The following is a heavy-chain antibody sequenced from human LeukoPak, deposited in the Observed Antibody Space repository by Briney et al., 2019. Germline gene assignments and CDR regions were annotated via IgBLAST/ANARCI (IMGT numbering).Heavy chain of an antibody. CDR3: VRDPSGSGFAFDS. D-gene: IGHD1-1*01. CDR1: GFTFSTYL. V-gene: IGHV3-21*01. Sequence: GGSLRLSCAASGFTFSTYLMNWVRQAPGKGLEWVSSISSSSDYIYYVDSVKGRFTISRDNSEDTLYLQMNSLRAEDTAVYYCVRDPSGSGFAFDSWGQGALVTVSS. J-gene: IGHJ4*02. CDR2: ISSSSDYI.